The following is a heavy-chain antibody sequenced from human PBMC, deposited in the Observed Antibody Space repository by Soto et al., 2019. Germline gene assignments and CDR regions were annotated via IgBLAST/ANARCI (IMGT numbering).Heavy chain of an antibody. CDR3: AIRGGVYSIDY. CDR1: GGSIRSYS. J-gene: IGHJ4*02. Sequence: PSETLSLTCTVSGGSIRSYSWSWIRQPPGKGLEWIGYIYYSGITDYNPSLKSRVTISVDTSRSQFSLKLTSVTAADTAVYYCAIRGGVYSIDYCCQAILVTVSS. CDR2: IYYSGIT. V-gene: IGHV4-59*01. D-gene: IGHD2-8*02.